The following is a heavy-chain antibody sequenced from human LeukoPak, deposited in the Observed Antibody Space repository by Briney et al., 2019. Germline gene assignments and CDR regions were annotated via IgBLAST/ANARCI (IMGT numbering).Heavy chain of an antibody. D-gene: IGHD4-17*01. CDR3: AKASNPKTTVTTRGVFDY. CDR1: GFTFDDYA. Sequence: GGSLRLSCAASGFTFDDYAMHWVRQAPGKGLEWVSGISWNSGSIGYADSVKGRFTISRDNAKNSLYLQMNSPRAEDTALYYCAKASNPKTTVTTRGVFDYWGQGTLVTVSS. V-gene: IGHV3-9*01. CDR2: ISWNSGSI. J-gene: IGHJ4*02.